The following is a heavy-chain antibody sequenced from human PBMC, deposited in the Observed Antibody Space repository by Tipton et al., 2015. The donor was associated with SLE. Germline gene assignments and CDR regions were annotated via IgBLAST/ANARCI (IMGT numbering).Heavy chain of an antibody. CDR2: IHISGTIYTSGTT. CDR3: ARRPWGNYGIWFDS. V-gene: IGHV4-61*09. J-gene: IGHJ5*01. CDR1: DGSINSGNYS. Sequence: TLSLTCTVSDGSINSGNYSWAWIRQPTGKGLEWIGHIHISGTIYTSGTTNYNPSLNGRVTISEDTSKNLFSLELNSVTAADTAVYYCARRPWGNYGIWFDSWGQGTLVTVSS. D-gene: IGHD4-17*01.